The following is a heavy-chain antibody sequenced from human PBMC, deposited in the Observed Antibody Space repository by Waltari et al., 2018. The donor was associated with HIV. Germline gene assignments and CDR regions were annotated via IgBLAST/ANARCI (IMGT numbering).Heavy chain of an antibody. J-gene: IGHJ6*02. V-gene: IGHV3-33*05. CDR2: LSYEGSDK. D-gene: IGHD3-10*01. CDR1: GFTFSNHG. CDR3: ARRGVLTYYYTMDV. Sequence: QVQLVESGGGVVQPGRSLRLSCAASGFTFSNHGMHWLRQAPGKGRGWGAVLSYEGSDKYYADSVGGRLTISRDNSKNTLYLQMNNLRAEDTAVYFCARRGVLTYYYTMDVWGQGTTVTISS.